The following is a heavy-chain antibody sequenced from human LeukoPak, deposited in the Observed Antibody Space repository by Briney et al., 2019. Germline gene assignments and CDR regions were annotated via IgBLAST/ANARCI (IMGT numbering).Heavy chain of an antibody. CDR2: IYTSGST. Sequence: PSETLSLTCSVSGGSIGSHYWSWIRQPAGKGLEWIGRIYTSGSTNYNPSLKSRVTMSVDTSKNQFSLNLSSVTAADTAVYYCARDWIRGTVTTPYYFDYWGQGTLVTVSS. CDR1: GGSIGSHY. CDR3: ARDWIRGTVTTPYYFDY. V-gene: IGHV4-4*07. D-gene: IGHD4-17*01. J-gene: IGHJ4*02.